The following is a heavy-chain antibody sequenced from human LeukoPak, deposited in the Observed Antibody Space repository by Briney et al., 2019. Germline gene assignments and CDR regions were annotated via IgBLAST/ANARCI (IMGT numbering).Heavy chain of an antibody. V-gene: IGHV3-30*04. CDR2: ISYDGSNK. D-gene: IGHD3-22*01. Sequence: QPGRSLRLSCAASGFTFSSYAMHWVRQAPGKGLEGVAVISYDGSNKYYEDSVKGRFTISRDNSKNTLYLQMNSLSAEDTAVYYCARDPSLTYYYDSSGYYSDYWGQGTLVTVSS. CDR1: GFTFSSYA. CDR3: ARDPSLTYYYDSSGYYSDY. J-gene: IGHJ4*02.